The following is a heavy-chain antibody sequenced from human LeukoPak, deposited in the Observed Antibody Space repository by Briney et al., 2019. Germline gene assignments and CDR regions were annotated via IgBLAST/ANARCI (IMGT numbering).Heavy chain of an antibody. V-gene: IGHV3-15*04. Sequence: NPGGSLRLSCAASGPTVTNAWMNWVRQAPGKGLEWVGRIASKTDGGTTDYAAPVKGRFTISRDDSKNTLFLQMNSLKAEDTAVYYCTTGIRGDCGQGTLVTVSS. J-gene: IGHJ4*02. CDR2: IASKTDGGTT. CDR1: GPTVTNAW. CDR3: TTGIRGD.